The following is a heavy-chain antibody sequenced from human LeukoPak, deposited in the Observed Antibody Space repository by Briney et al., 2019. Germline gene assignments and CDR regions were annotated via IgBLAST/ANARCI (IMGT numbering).Heavy chain of an antibody. CDR1: GFTVSSSY. CDR2: IYSGGST. Sequence: GGSLRLSCAASGFTVSSSYMNWVRQAPGKGLEWVSVIYSGGSTDYADSVKGRFTISRDSSTNTLHLQMNSLRAEDTAVYYCTRGTTYIWGSYLLDYWGQGALVTVSS. CDR3: TRGTTYIWGSYLLDY. D-gene: IGHD3-16*01. V-gene: IGHV3-53*01. J-gene: IGHJ4*02.